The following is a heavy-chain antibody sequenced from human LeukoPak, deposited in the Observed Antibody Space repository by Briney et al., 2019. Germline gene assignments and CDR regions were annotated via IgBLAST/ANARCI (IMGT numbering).Heavy chain of an antibody. CDR2: INWNGGST. Sequence: GGSLRLSCAASGFTFSDYGMSWARQTPGKGLEWVAGINWNGGSTGYAVSVRGRFVISRDDANSFLHLHMNSLRAEDTAFYYCVRSFNTYGYPTGYWGQGTLVTVSS. V-gene: IGHV3-20*04. J-gene: IGHJ4*02. D-gene: IGHD5-18*01. CDR3: VRSFNTYGYPTGY. CDR1: GFTFSDYG.